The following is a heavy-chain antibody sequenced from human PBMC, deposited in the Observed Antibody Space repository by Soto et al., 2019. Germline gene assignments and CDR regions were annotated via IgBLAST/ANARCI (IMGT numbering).Heavy chain of an antibody. CDR2: MYNSGTT. V-gene: IGHV4-39*02. Sequence: PSETLSLTCTVSGGSISSSSYFWGWIRQPPGKGLEWIGSMYNSGTTYYNPSLKSRVTISVDTSKNQFSLKLSSVTAADTAVYYCARDLGGWPDYWGQGTLVTVSS. CDR1: GGSISSSSYF. J-gene: IGHJ4*02. CDR3: ARDLGGWPDY. D-gene: IGHD2-15*01.